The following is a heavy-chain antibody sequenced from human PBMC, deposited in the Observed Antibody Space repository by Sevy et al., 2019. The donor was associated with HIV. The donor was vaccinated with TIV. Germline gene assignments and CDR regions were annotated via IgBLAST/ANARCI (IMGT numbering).Heavy chain of an antibody. CDR1: GFTFSDYY. V-gene: IGHV3-11*01. J-gene: IGHJ6*02. Sequence: GGSLRLSCAASGFTFSDYYMSWIRQAPGKGLEWVSYISSSGSTIYYADSVKGRLTTSRDNAKNSLYLQMNSLRAEDTAVYYCARGGIAAADPTYYYYYGMDVWGQGTTVTVSS. CDR3: ARGGIAAADPTYYYYYGMDV. D-gene: IGHD6-13*01. CDR2: ISSSGSTI.